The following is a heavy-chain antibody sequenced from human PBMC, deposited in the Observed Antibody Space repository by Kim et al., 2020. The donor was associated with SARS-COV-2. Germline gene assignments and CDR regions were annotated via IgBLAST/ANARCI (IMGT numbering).Heavy chain of an antibody. J-gene: IGHJ3*02. CDR3: ARGPGFSYAFDI. CDR2: IYYSGST. CDR1: GGSISSGGYY. D-gene: IGHD3-10*01. Sequence: SETLSLTCTVSGGSISSGGYYWSWIRQHPGKGLEWIGYIYYSGSTYYNPSLKSRVTISVDTSKNQFSLKLSSVTAADTAVYYCARGPGFSYAFDIWGQGTMVTVSS. V-gene: IGHV4-31*03.